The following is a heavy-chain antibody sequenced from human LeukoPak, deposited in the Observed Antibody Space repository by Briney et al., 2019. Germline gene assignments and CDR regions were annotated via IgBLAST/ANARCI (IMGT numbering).Heavy chain of an antibody. CDR3: TRDYSGLS. Sequence: GGSLRLSCAASGFTVSSNYMTWVRQAPGKGLEWVSVIYSGGTTEYADSVKGRFTISRDNSKNTLYVQMNSLRAEDTAMYYCTRDYSGLSWGQGALVTVSS. CDR2: IYSGGTT. V-gene: IGHV3-53*01. D-gene: IGHD5-12*01. CDR1: GFTVSSNY. J-gene: IGHJ5*02.